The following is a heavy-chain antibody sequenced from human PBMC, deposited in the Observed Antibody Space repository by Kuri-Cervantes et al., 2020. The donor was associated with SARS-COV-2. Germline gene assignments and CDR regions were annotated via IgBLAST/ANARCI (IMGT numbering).Heavy chain of an antibody. CDR3: ARVAITMVRGVIINNYYYYGMDV. V-gene: IGHV4-4*07. Sequence: SETLSLTCTVSGGSISSYYWSWIRQPAGKGLEWIGRIYTSGSTNYNPSLKSRVTISVDTSKNQFSLKLSSVTAADKAVYYCARVAITMVRGVIINNYYYYGMDVWGQGTTVTVSS. J-gene: IGHJ6*02. CDR1: GGSISSYY. D-gene: IGHD3-10*01. CDR2: IYTSGST.